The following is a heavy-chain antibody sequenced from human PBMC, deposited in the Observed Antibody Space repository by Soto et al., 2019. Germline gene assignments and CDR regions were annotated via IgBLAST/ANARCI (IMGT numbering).Heavy chain of an antibody. V-gene: IGHV1-8*01. CDR2: MNPNSGNT. CDR1: GYTFTSYD. J-gene: IGHJ3*02. CDR3: ARDCSSTSCNDAFDI. D-gene: IGHD2-2*01. Sequence: ASVKVSCKASGYTFTSYDINWVRQATGEGREGMGGMNPNSGNTGYAQKFQARVTMTRNTSISIAYMELSSLRSEDTAVYYCARDCSSTSCNDAFDIWGQGTMVTVSS.